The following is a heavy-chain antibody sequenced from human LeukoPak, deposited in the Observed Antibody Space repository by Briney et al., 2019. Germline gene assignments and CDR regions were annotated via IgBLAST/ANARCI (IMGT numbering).Heavy chain of an antibody. V-gene: IGHV3-7*03. Sequence: GGSLRLSCAASGFMFSSNWMSWVRLAPGKGLEWVANIKEDGTETYYVDSVKGRFTISRDNAKNSLYLQMNSLRVEDTAVYYCAKEGRSLQTYWDQGTLVTVSS. CDR1: GFMFSSNW. D-gene: IGHD5-24*01. J-gene: IGHJ4*02. CDR2: IKEDGTET. CDR3: AKEGRSLQTY.